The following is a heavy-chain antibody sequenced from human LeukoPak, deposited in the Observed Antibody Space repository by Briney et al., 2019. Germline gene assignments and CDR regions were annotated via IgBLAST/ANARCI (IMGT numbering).Heavy chain of an antibody. CDR2: INPNSGGT. CDR3: ARDIRDYVWGSYRYFGY. V-gene: IGHV1-2*02. CDR1: GYTFTGYY. J-gene: IGHJ4*02. Sequence: ASVKVSCKASGYTFTGYYMHWVRQAPGQGLEWMGWINPNSGGTNYAQKLQGRVTMTRDTSISAAYMELSRLRSDDTAVYYCARDIRDYVWGSYRYFGYWGQGTLVTVSS. D-gene: IGHD3-16*02.